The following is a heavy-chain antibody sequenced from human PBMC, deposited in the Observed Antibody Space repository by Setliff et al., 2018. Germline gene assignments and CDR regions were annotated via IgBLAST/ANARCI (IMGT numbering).Heavy chain of an antibody. V-gene: IGHV3-7*01. CDR1: GFTFPTYW. D-gene: IGHD1-1*01. CDR2: IKGDESEK. J-gene: IGHJ6*03. CDR3: ARQYNDYYYYYMDV. Sequence: PGGSLRLSCAASGFTFPTYWMTWVRQAPGKGLEWVANIKGDESEKEYVDSVKGRFTISRDNAKNSLYLQMNSLRVEDTAVYYCARQYNDYYYYYMDVWGRGTTVTVSS.